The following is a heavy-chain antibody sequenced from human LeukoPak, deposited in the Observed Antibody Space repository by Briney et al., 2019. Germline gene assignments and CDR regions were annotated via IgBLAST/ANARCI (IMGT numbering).Heavy chain of an antibody. CDR3: ARGAGIAAAGDY. J-gene: IGHJ4*02. V-gene: IGHV3-21*01. D-gene: IGHD6-13*01. Sequence: GGSLRLSCAASGFTLSSYSMNWVRQAPGKGLEWVSSISSSSSYIYYADSVKGRFTISRDNAKNSLYLQMNSLRAEDTAVYYCARGAGIAAAGDYWGQGTLVTVSS. CDR2: ISSSSSYI. CDR1: GFTLSSYS.